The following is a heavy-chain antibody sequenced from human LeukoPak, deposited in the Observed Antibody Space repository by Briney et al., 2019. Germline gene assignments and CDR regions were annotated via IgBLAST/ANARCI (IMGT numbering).Heavy chain of an antibody. J-gene: IGHJ4*02. D-gene: IGHD6-25*01. Sequence: TLSLTCSVSGVSMSSYYWCWIRQPPGKGLEWIGYIYYSGSTNYNLSLKSRVTISVDTSKNQFSLNLRSVTDADTAVYYCASQRQDTNACFDYWGQGTLVIVSS. CDR1: GVSMSSYY. V-gene: IGHV4-59*01. CDR2: IYYSGST. CDR3: ASQRQDTNACFDY.